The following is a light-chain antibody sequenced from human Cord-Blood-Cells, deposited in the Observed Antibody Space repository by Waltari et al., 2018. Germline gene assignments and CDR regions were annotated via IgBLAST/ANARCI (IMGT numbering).Light chain of an antibody. Sequence: QSALTQPRSVSGSPGQSVTLSCTGPSRDVGGYNYVSWYQQHPGKAPKLMIYDVSKRPSGVPDRFSGSKSGNTASLTISGLQAEDEADYYCCSYAGSWVFGGGTKLTVL. CDR2: DVS. CDR3: CSYAGSWV. J-gene: IGLJ3*02. V-gene: IGLV2-11*01. CDR1: SRDVGGYNY.